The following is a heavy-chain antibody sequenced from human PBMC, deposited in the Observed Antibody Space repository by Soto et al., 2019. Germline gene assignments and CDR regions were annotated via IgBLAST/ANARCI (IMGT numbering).Heavy chain of an antibody. Sequence: PGESLKISCKGSGYSFTSYWIGWVRQMPGKGLEWMGIIYPGDSDTRYSPSFQGQATISADKSISTAYLQWSSLKASDTAMYYCARADIVVVPAAIYGYGMDVWGQGTTVTVSS. V-gene: IGHV5-51*01. J-gene: IGHJ6*02. D-gene: IGHD2-2*01. CDR3: ARADIVVVPAAIYGYGMDV. CDR1: GYSFTSYW. CDR2: IYPGDSDT.